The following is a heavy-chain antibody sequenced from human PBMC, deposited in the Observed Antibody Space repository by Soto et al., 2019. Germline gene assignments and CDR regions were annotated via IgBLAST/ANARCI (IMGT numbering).Heavy chain of an antibody. CDR2: IYYSGST. D-gene: IGHD3-3*01. Sequence: ETLSLTGTVSGGSISSSSYYWGWIRQPPGKWLEWIGSIYYSGSTYYNPSLKSRVTISVDTSKNQFSLKLSSVTAADTAVYYCARHSGYDFWSGYPGSYYYYGMDVWGQGPTVTVSS. CDR3: ARHSGYDFWSGYPGSYYYYGMDV. J-gene: IGHJ6*02. CDR1: GGSISSSSYY. V-gene: IGHV4-39*01.